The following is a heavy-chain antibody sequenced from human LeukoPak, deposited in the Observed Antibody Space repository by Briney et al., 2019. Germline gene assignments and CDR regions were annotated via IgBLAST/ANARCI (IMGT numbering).Heavy chain of an antibody. D-gene: IGHD3-22*01. CDR3: TRGRNSNYYDSSGYYPY. J-gene: IGHJ4*02. V-gene: IGHV3-13*01. CDR2: IGTLGDT. CDR1: GFTFSSYD. Sequence: PGQSLRLSCAASGFTFSSYDMHWVRQATGKGVEWVSAIGTLGDTDYPDSVKGRFTISRENAKNSLYLQMNNVRDGDQAVYYCTRGRNSNYYDSSGYYPYWGQGTLVTVSS.